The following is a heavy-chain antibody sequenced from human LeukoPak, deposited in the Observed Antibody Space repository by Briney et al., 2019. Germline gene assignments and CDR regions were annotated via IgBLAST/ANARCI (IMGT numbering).Heavy chain of an antibody. J-gene: IGHJ6*03. D-gene: IGHD2-2*01. CDR1: GGSLSGYY. Sequence: PSETLSLTRALYGGSLSGYYWGWIRQTPGKGLEWIGEINHSGSTNYNPPLTSRVTISVDTPKNQFSPKLSSVTAAVTAVYYCARGRSCKGSSTSCYAPTDYYYYMDVWGKGTTVTVSS. CDR2: INHSGST. V-gene: IGHV4-34*01. CDR3: ARGRSCKGSSTSCYAPTDYYYYMDV.